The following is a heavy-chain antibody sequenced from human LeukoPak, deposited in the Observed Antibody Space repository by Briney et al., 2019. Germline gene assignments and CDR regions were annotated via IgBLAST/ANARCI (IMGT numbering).Heavy chain of an antibody. CDR1: GYTFTSYG. CDR2: ISAYNGNT. CDR3: ARDQEAADIDSRCFDP. Sequence: ASVKVSCKASGYTFTSYGISWVRQAPGQGLEWMGWISAYNGNTNYAQKLQGRVTMTTETSTSTAYMELRSLRSDDTAVYYCARDQEAADIDSRCFDPWGQGTLVTVSS. D-gene: IGHD6-13*01. V-gene: IGHV1-18*01. J-gene: IGHJ5*02.